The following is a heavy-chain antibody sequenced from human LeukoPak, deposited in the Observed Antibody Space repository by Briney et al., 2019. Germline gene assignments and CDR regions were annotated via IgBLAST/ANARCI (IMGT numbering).Heavy chain of an antibody. D-gene: IGHD2-15*01. J-gene: IGHJ4*02. CDR1: EFSVGSNY. V-gene: IGHV3-66*01. CDR2: IYSGGST. Sequence: PGGSLRLSCAASEFSVGSNYMTWVRQAPGKGLEWVSLIYSGGSTYYADSVKGRFTISRDNSKNTLYLQMNSLRAEDTAAYYCARSGLNRFDYWGQGTLVTVSS. CDR3: ARSGLNRFDY.